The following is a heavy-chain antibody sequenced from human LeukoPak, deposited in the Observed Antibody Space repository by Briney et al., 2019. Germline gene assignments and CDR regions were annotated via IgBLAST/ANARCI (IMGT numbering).Heavy chain of an antibody. V-gene: IGHV4-34*01. CDR1: GGSISSYY. CDR3: ARRNKANVDIVATPNTLDY. J-gene: IGHJ4*02. Sequence: PSETLSLTCTVSGGSISSYYWSWIRQPPGKGLEWIGEINHSGSTNYNPSLKSRVTISVDTSKNQFSLKLSSVTAADTAVYYCARRNKANVDIVATPNTLDYWGQGTLVTVSS. CDR2: INHSGST. D-gene: IGHD5-12*01.